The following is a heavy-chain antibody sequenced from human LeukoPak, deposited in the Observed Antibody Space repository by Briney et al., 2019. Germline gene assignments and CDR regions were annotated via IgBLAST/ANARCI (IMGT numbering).Heavy chain of an antibody. Sequence: LGSLSLTRTVSGGSTRRDYWSSRWERPGKRVGRGGYIYYSGSTNYNPSLKSRVTISLDTSKNQYSLKLSSVTAADTAVYYCARGKLAAAGTEGNYFDYWGQGTLVTVSS. J-gene: IGHJ4*02. D-gene: IGHD6-13*01. CDR3: ARGKLAAAGTEGNYFDY. V-gene: IGHV4-59*12. CDR2: IYYSGST. CDR1: GGSTRRDY.